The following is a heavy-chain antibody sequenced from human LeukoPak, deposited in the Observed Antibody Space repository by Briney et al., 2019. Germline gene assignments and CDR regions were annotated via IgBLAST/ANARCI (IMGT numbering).Heavy chain of an antibody. CDR2: IFYSGST. CDR1: GGSFSSGGYY. V-gene: IGHV4-31*03. Sequence: PSETLSLTCTVSGGSFSSGGYYWSWIRQHPGKGLEWIGYIFYSGSTYYNPSLKSRLTISVDTSKNQFSLKLSSVTAADTAVYYCATGDAGGAFDIWGQGRMVTVCS. CDR3: ATGDAGGAFDI. J-gene: IGHJ3*02. D-gene: IGHD2-21*01.